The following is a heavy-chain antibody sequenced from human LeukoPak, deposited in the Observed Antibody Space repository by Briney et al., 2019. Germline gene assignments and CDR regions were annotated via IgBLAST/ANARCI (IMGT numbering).Heavy chain of an antibody. CDR2: IYTSGST. Sequence: PSETLSLTCTVSGGSISSGSYYWSWIRQPAGKGLEWIGRIYTSGSTNYNPSLKSRVTISVDTSKNQFSLKLSSVTPEDTAVYYCARGGGGSYYHYYYYYYMDVWGKGTTVTVSS. J-gene: IGHJ6*03. CDR1: GGSISSGSYY. D-gene: IGHD1-26*01. CDR3: ARGGGGSYYHYYYYYYMDV. V-gene: IGHV4-61*02.